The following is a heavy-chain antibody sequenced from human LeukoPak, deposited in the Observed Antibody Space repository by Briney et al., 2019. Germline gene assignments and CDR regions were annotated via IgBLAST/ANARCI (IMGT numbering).Heavy chain of an antibody. J-gene: IGHJ6*04. V-gene: IGHV4-59*01. CDR3: ARTPYSSGRLGGYPYYYMDV. Sequence: SETLSLTCVVSGGSMNDYYWSWVRQSPGKGLDWIGQIYYTGNANYNPSLKSRLTISVDTSKNQLSLRLRPLTAADTAVYFCARTPYSSGRLGGYPYYYMDVWGKGTTVTVTS. CDR2: IYYTGNA. CDR1: GGSMNDYY. D-gene: IGHD3-16*02.